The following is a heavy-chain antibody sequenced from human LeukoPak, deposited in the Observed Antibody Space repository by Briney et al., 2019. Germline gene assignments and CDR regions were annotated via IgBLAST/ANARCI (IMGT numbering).Heavy chain of an antibody. Sequence: SQTLSLTCTVSGVSISNYYWNWVRQSPGNGLEWIGYIHYSESTNYNPSLKSRVTISADTSKNQFSLNLRSVTAADAAVYYCASGYQTFDPWGQGTLVTVSS. CDR3: ASGYQTFDP. V-gene: IGHV4-59*01. CDR1: GVSISNYY. CDR2: IHYSEST. D-gene: IGHD5-18*01. J-gene: IGHJ5*02.